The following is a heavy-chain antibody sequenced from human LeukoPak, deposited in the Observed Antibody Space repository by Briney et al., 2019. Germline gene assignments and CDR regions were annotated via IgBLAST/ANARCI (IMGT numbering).Heavy chain of an antibody. V-gene: IGHV4-59*01. J-gene: IGHJ2*01. D-gene: IGHD1-26*01. Sequence: PSETLSLTCTVPGGSISNYYGNWIRQPPGKGLEWIGNIYYSGSTNYNPSLKSRVTISVDTSKNQFSLKLSSLTAADTAVYYCARRGANSGSYSHFDLWGRGTLVTVSS. CDR3: ARRGANSGSYSHFDL. CDR1: GGSISNYY. CDR2: IYYSGST.